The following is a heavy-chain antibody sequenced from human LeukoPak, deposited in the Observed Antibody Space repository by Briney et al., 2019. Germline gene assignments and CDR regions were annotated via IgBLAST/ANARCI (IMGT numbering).Heavy chain of an antibody. V-gene: IGHV1-46*01. D-gene: IGHD6-13*01. Sequence: ASVKVSCKASGYTFTSYYMHWVRQTPGQGLEWMGIINPSGVSTSYAKKFQGRVTMTRYKSTSTVYMELSSLRSEDTAVYYCARSIAAAGSLPNWGQGTLVTVSS. CDR2: INPSGVST. CDR1: GYTFTSYY. CDR3: ARSIAAAGSLPN. J-gene: IGHJ4*02.